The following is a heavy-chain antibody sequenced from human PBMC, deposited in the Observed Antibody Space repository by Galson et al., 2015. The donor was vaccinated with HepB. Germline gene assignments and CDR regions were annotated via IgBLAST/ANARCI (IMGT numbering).Heavy chain of an antibody. V-gene: IGHV3-21*01. CDR3: ARERGSGYYPLPLDY. CDR2: ISSSSSYI. CDR1: GFTFSSYS. D-gene: IGHD3-22*01. Sequence: LRLSCAASGFTFSSYSMNWVRQAPGKGLEWVSSISSSSSYIYYADSVKGRFTISRDNAKNSLYLQMNSLRAEDTAVYYCARERGSGYYPLPLDYWGQGTLVTVSS. J-gene: IGHJ4*02.